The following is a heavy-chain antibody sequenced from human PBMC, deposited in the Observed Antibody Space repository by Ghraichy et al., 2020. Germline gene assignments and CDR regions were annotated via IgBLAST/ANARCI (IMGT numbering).Heavy chain of an antibody. D-gene: IGHD6-13*01. CDR3: ASGFGSSSLYS. CDR2: INGDGSNM. Sequence: GGSLRLSCAASGFIFISENMNWVRQAPGKGLEWISYINGDGSNMTSADSLKGRFTISRDNAKNSLYLQMNSLRVEDTALYYCASGFGSSSLYSWGQGTRVTVSS. CDR1: GFIFISEN. J-gene: IGHJ4*02. V-gene: IGHV3-48*01.